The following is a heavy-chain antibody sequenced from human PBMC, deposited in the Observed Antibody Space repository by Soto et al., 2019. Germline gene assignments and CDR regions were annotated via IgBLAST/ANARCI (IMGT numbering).Heavy chain of an antibody. CDR1: GYTITSYY. CDR3: AREPPRSQADSSGWYFDY. V-gene: IGHV1-46*03. Sequence: GASVKVSCKASGYTITSYYMHWVRQAPGQGLEWMGIINPSGGSTSYAQKFQGRVTMTRDTSTSTVYMELSSLRSEDTAVYYCAREPPRSQADSSGWYFDYWGQGTLVTSPQ. D-gene: IGHD6-19*01. CDR2: INPSGGST. J-gene: IGHJ4*02.